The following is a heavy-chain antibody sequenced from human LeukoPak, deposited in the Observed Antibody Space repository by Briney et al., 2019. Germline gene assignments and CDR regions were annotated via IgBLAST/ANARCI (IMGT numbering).Heavy chain of an antibody. V-gene: IGHV3-30*02. J-gene: IGHJ6*03. Sequence: PGGSLRLSCAASGFTFSSYGMHWVRQAPGKGLEWVAFIRYDGSNKYYADSVKGRFTISRDNSKNTLYLQMNSLRAEDTAAYYCAKIGRADAPYYYYYMDVWGKGTTVTISS. D-gene: IGHD3-16*01. CDR1: GFTFSSYG. CDR3: AKIGRADAPYYYYYMDV. CDR2: IRYDGSNK.